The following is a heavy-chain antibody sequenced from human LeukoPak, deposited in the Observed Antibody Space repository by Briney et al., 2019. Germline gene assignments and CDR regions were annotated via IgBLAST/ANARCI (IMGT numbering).Heavy chain of an antibody. CDR1: GGSISSSSYY. V-gene: IGHV4-39*07. CDR2: IYYSGST. Sequence: SETLSLTCTVSGGSISSSSYYWGWIRQPPGKGLEWIGSIYYSGSTYYNPSLKSRVTISVDTSKNQFSLKLSSVTAADTAVYFCARGPYSYDSSGAFDIWGQGTLVTVSS. J-gene: IGHJ3*02. D-gene: IGHD3-22*01. CDR3: ARGPYSYDSSGAFDI.